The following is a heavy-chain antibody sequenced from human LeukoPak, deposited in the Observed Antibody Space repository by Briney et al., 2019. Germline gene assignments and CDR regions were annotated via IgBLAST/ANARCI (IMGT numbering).Heavy chain of an antibody. V-gene: IGHV3-11*01. D-gene: IGHD2-21*02. CDR1: GFTFSDYN. CDR2: ISRSGSTK. Sequence: GGSLRLSCAASGFTFSDYNMRWIRQAPGKGLEWVSSISRSGSTKYYADSVKGRFTISRDNAKNSLFLQMNSLRAEDTAVYYCAKFDRTATYFDSWGQGTLVTISS. CDR3: AKFDRTATYFDS. J-gene: IGHJ4*02.